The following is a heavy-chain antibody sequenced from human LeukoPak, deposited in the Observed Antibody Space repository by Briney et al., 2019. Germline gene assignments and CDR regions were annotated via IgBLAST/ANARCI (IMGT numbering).Heavy chain of an antibody. CDR2: ISAYNGNT. J-gene: IGHJ5*02. Sequence: ASVKVSCKASGYTFTSYGISWVRQAPGQGLEWMGWISAYNGNTNYAQKLQGRVTMTTDTPTSTAYMELRSLRSDDTAVYYCARVSEPVFYGDYAGFWFDPWGQGTLVTVSP. CDR3: ARVSEPVFYGDYAGFWFDP. CDR1: GYTFTSYG. V-gene: IGHV1-18*01. D-gene: IGHD4-17*01.